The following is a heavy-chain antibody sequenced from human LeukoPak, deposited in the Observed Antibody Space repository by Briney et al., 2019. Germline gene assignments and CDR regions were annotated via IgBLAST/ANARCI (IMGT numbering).Heavy chain of an antibody. CDR3: AKKDNGNYFNFDY. Sequence: GGSLRLSCVASGFTFSSYSMNWVRQAPGKGLEWVSVIYSGGNTYYADSVKGRFTISRDNSKNTLYLQMNSLRAEDTAVYYCAKKDNGNYFNFDYWGQGTLVTVSS. CDR2: IYSGGNT. V-gene: IGHV3-66*01. D-gene: IGHD2/OR15-2a*01. J-gene: IGHJ4*02. CDR1: GFTFSSYS.